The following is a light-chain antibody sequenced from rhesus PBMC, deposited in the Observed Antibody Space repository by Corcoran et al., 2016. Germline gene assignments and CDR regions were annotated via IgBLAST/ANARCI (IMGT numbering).Light chain of an antibody. Sequence: DIQMTQSPSSLSASVGDTVTITCRASQSISSWLDWYQPKPGKAPKLLLNKAFSLQSGVPSRFSGSGSGTDFTLTISSLQPEDFATYYCLQYSSSPFTFGPGTKLDIK. CDR1: QSISSW. CDR2: KAF. J-gene: IGKJ3*01. V-gene: IGKV1-22*01. CDR3: LQYSSSPFT.